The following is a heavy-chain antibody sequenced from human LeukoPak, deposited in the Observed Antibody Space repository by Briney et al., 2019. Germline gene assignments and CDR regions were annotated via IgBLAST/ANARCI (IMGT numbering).Heavy chain of an antibody. CDR2: ISYDGSNN. V-gene: IGHV3-30-3*01. CDR3: AARPPVIVAGPFDY. CDR1: GFTFSSYA. D-gene: IGHD5-12*01. Sequence: GGSLRLSCAASGFTFSSYAMHWVRQAPGKGLEWVAVISYDGSNNFYADSVKGRFTISRDNSKNTLYLQMTSLRAEDTAVYFCAARPPVIVAGPFDYWGQGILVTVSS. J-gene: IGHJ4*02.